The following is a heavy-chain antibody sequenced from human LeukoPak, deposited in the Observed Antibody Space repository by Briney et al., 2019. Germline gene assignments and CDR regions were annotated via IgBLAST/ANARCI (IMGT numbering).Heavy chain of an antibody. CDR3: ASDSYSPEYFQH. V-gene: IGHV3-66*01. D-gene: IGHD2-15*01. J-gene: IGHJ1*01. Sequence: GPSLRLSCAASGFSVSNNYMSWVRQAPRKWLGWVSVIYSGGSTFYADSVKGRFTISRDNSKHTLYLQMNSLRAEDTAVYYCASDSYSPEYFQHWGQGTLVTVSS. CDR2: IYSGGST. CDR1: GFSVSNNY.